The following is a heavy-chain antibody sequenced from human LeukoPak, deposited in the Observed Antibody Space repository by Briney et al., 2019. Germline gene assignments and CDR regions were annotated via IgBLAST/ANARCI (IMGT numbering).Heavy chain of an antibody. D-gene: IGHD5-24*01. Sequence: ASVKVSCKASGDTFTGYYMHWVRQAPGQGLEWMGWINPNSGGTNYAQKSQGRVTMTRDTSISTAYMELSRLRSDDTAVYYCARGSAIIRDGYNRGPPGYWGQGTLVTVSS. V-gene: IGHV1-2*02. CDR1: GDTFTGYY. CDR3: ARGSAIIRDGYNRGPPGY. J-gene: IGHJ4*02. CDR2: INPNSGGT.